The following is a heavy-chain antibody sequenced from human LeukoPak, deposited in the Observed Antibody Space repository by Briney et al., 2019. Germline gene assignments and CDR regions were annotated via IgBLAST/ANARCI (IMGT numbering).Heavy chain of an antibody. D-gene: IGHD6-19*01. V-gene: IGHV4-39*07. J-gene: IGHJ4*02. Sequence: SETLSLTCTVSGGSISSSSYYWGWIRQPPGKRLEWIGSIYYSGSTYYNPSLKSRVTISVDTSKNQFSLKLSSVTAADTAVYYCARVGVGSSGWYGFVYFDYWGQGTLVTVSS. CDR1: GGSISSSSYY. CDR3: ARVGVGSSGWYGFVYFDY. CDR2: IYYSGST.